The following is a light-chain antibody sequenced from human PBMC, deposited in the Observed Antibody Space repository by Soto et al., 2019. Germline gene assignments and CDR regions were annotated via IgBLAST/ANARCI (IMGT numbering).Light chain of an antibody. CDR2: GAS. CDR1: QYVTTN. V-gene: IGKV3-15*01. J-gene: IGKJ1*01. CDR3: QQFNYSPWT. Sequence: EVVMTQSPDTLSVSPGERATLSCRASQYVTTNLAWYQQRPGQAPRLLIYGASTRATGIPARFSGSGSGRDFKLTISSLQSEDFAVYYCQQFNYSPWTFGQGTKV.